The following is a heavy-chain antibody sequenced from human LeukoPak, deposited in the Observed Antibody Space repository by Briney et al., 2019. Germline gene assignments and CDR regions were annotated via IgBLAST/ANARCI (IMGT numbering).Heavy chain of an antibody. D-gene: IGHD3-10*01. CDR3: ARLSGSALDY. CDR1: GFTFTDYY. CDR2: ITNSGTTI. J-gene: IGHJ4*02. V-gene: IGHV3-11*01. Sequence: PGGSLRLSCAASGFTFTDYYMSWIRQAPGKGLEWVSYITNSGTTIYYADSVKGRFTISRDNAKNSLYLQMNSLRAEDTAVYYCARLSGSALDYWGQGTLVTVSS.